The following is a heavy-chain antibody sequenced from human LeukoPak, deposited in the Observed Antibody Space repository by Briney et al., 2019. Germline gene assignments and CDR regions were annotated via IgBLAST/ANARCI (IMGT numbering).Heavy chain of an antibody. D-gene: IGHD4-17*01. J-gene: IGHJ4*02. V-gene: IGHV3-48*03. CDR3: ALSIREYGDYDSPFFDY. Sequence: GGSLRLSCAASGFTFSNYEMNWVRQAPGKGLEWVSYISCSGTLMFYSDSVKGRFTISRDNASVSMQMNSLRAEDTALYYCALSIREYGDYDSPFFDYWGQGTLVTVSS. CDR2: ISCSGTLM. CDR1: GFTFSNYE.